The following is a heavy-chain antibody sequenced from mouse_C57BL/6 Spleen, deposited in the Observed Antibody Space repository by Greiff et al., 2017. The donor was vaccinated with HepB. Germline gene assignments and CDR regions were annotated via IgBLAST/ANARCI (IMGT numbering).Heavy chain of an antibody. Sequence: EVQRVESVAELVRPGASVKLSCTASGFNIKNTYMHWVKQRPEQGLEWIGRIDPANGNTKYAPKFQGKATITADTSSNTAYLQLSSLTSEDTAIYYCARSPYGSSPGYFDVWGTGTTVTVSS. V-gene: IGHV14-3*01. CDR1: GFNIKNTY. D-gene: IGHD1-1*01. CDR3: ARSPYGSSPGYFDV. J-gene: IGHJ1*03. CDR2: IDPANGNT.